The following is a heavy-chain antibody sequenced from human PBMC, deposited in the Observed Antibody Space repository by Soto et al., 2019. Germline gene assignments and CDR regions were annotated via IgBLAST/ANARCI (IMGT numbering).Heavy chain of an antibody. CDR3: ARSGYSYGFPSTHFDY. J-gene: IGHJ4*02. CDR1: GGSISSYY. Sequence: PSETLSLTCTVSGGSISSYYWSWIRQPPGKGLEWIGYIYYSVSTNYNPSLKSRVTISVDTSKNQFSLKLSSVTAADTAVYYCARSGYSYGFPSTHFDYWGQGTLVTVSS. CDR2: IYYSVST. D-gene: IGHD5-18*01. V-gene: IGHV4-59*01.